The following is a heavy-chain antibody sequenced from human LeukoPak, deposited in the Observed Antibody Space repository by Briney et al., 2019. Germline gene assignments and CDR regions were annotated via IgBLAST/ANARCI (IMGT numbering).Heavy chain of an antibody. CDR3: ARDYYYGSGSYGYFDY. D-gene: IGHD3-10*01. V-gene: IGHV3-33*01. CDR2: IWYDGSNK. Sequence: QPGRSLRLSCAASGFTFSSYGMHWVRQAPGKGLEWVAVIWYDGSNKYYADSVKGRFTISRDNSKNTLYLQMNSLRAEDTAVYYCARDYYYGSGSYGYFDYWGQGTPVTVSS. CDR1: GFTFSSYG. J-gene: IGHJ4*02.